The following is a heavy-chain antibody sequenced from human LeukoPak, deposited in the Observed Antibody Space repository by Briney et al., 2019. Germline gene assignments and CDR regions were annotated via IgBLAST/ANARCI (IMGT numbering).Heavy chain of an antibody. Sequence: GGSLRLSCAASGFTFSSYEMNWVRQAPGKGLEWVSYISSSSSTIYYADSVKGRFTISRDNAKNSLYLQMNSLRAEDTAVYYCARVGDYGGNSFSFFDYWGQGTLVTVSS. D-gene: IGHD4-23*01. CDR2: ISSSSSTI. CDR3: ARVGDYGGNSFSFFDY. CDR1: GFTFSSYE. V-gene: IGHV3-48*03. J-gene: IGHJ4*02.